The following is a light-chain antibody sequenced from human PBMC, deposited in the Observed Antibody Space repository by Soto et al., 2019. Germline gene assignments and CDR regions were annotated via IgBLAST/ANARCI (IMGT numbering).Light chain of an antibody. V-gene: IGKV3-15*01. Sequence: DIVMTQSPATLSVSPGERATLSCRASQSVSSNLAWYQQKPGQAPRLLIYGGSTRATGIPARFSGSGSGTEFTLTISSLQSEDFAVSYCQQYNNLPPLTFGGGTKVEIK. CDR1: QSVSSN. CDR3: QQYNNLPPLT. J-gene: IGKJ4*01. CDR2: GGS.